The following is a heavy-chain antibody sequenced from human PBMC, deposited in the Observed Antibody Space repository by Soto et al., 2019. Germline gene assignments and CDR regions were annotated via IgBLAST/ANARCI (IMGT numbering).Heavy chain of an antibody. J-gene: IGHJ6*02. Sequence: QVQLVQSGAEVKKPGASVKVSCKASGYTFTSYGISWVRQAPGQGLEWMGWISAYNGNTNYAQKLQGRVTMTTDTATSTAYMELRSLRSDDTAVYYCARARPIAVAGNYYYYGMDVWGQGTTVTVSS. CDR3: ARARPIAVAGNYYYYGMDV. CDR1: GYTFTSYG. V-gene: IGHV1-18*01. CDR2: ISAYNGNT. D-gene: IGHD6-19*01.